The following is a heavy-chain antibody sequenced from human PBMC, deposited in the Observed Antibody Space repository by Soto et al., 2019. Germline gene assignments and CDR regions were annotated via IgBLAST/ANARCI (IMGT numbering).Heavy chain of an antibody. V-gene: IGHV3-11*01. J-gene: IGHJ5*02. Sequence: ESGGGLVKPGGSLRLSCAASGFTFSDYYMSWIRQAPGKGLEWVSYISSSGDTIYYADSVKGRFTISRDNAKNSLYLQMNSLRAEDTAVYYCARSPRADLGYCSSTSCYLSWFDPWGQGTLVTVSS. CDR1: GFTFSDYY. CDR3: ARSPRADLGYCSSTSCYLSWFDP. D-gene: IGHD2-2*01. CDR2: ISSSGDTI.